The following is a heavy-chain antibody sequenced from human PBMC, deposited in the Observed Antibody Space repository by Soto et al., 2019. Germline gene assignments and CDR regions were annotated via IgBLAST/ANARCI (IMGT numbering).Heavy chain of an antibody. CDR2: ISSSSNYI. CDR1: GFTFSSYS. CDR3: ARVPGDY. V-gene: IGHV3-21*01. J-gene: IGHJ4*02. Sequence: PGGSLRLSCAASGFTFSSYSMNWVRQAPGKGLEWVSSISSSSNYIYYADSMKGRFIISRDNAKNSLYLQMNSLRAEDTAVYYCARVPGDYWGQGTLVTVSS.